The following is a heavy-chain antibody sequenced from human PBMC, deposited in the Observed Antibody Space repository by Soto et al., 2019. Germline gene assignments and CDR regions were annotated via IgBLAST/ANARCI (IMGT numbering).Heavy chain of an antibody. J-gene: IGHJ6*03. CDR3: ARKGAAASYAHYYMDV. CDR2: VYYSGNT. D-gene: IGHD6-13*01. Sequence: QNQGKGLEWIGYVYYSGNTNYNPSLESRVTISVDTSRNRFSLNLTSATAADTAVYYCARKGAAASYAHYYMDVWGRGTAVTVSS. V-gene: IGHV4-59*01.